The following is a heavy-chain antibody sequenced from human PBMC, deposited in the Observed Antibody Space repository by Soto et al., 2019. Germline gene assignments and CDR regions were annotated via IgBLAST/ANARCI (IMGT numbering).Heavy chain of an antibody. CDR2: IIPIFGTA. D-gene: IGHD3-3*01. J-gene: IGHJ2*01. CDR1: GGTFSSYA. Sequence: SVKVSCKASGGTFSSYAISWVRQAPGQGLEWMGGIIPIFGTANYAQKFQGRVTITADESTSTAYMELSSLRSEDTAVYYCAITYYDFWSGYYNRCYWYFDLWGRGTLVTVSS. V-gene: IGHV1-69*13. CDR3: AITYYDFWSGYYNRCYWYFDL.